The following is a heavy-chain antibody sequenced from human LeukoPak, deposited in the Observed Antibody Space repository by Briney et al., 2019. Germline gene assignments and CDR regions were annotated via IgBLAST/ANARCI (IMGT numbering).Heavy chain of an antibody. D-gene: IGHD3-22*01. CDR3: ARDRSSSVYDSSGYYFTYFDY. Sequence: GGSLRLSCAASGVTLSPYAVHWVRQAPGKGLEWVGVISYDGSNTYYADYMKGRFTISRDNSKNTLYLQMNSLRVEDTAVYYCARDRSSSVYDSSGYYFTYFDYWGQGTLVTVSS. CDR2: ISYDGSNT. J-gene: IGHJ4*02. V-gene: IGHV3-30*04. CDR1: GVTLSPYA.